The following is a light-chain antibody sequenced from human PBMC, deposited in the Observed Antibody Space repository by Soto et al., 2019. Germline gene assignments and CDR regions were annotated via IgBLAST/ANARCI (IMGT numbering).Light chain of an antibody. Sequence: DIQMTQSPSTLSASVGDRVTITCRASQSISYWLAWYQQKPGKAPKLLIYKASSLESGVPSRFSGSGSGTDFTLTISILQPDDVATYYCQQYNSYPRTFGQGTTVEIK. J-gene: IGKJ1*01. CDR3: QQYNSYPRT. CDR2: KAS. V-gene: IGKV1-5*03. CDR1: QSISYW.